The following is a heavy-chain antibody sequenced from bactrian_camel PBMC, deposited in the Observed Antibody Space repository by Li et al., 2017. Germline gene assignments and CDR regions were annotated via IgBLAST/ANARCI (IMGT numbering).Heavy chain of an antibody. V-gene: IGHV3S53*01. D-gene: IGHD1*01. CDR2: LASDGSS. Sequence: HVQLVESGGGSVQAGGSLRLSCAFDAYTPANVRMAWFRQAPGKEREGVASLASDGSSIYANSLKGRFSISLDNGKNTVYLQMNELKPEDTGMYHCAADLVTDEPSLVEREYYYWGQGTQVTVS. J-gene: IGHJ4*01. CDR1: AYTPANVR. CDR3: AADLVTDEPSLVEREYYY.